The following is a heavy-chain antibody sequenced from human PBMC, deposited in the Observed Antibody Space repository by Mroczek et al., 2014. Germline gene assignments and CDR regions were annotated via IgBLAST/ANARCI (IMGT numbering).Heavy chain of an antibody. D-gene: IGHD6-19*01. J-gene: IGHJ4*02. CDR1: GYSFTSYW. Sequence: VQLVQSGAEVKKPGESLKISCKGSGYSFTSYWIGWVRQMPGKGLEWMGIIYPGDSDTRYSPSFQGQVTISADKSISTAYLQWSSLKASDTAMYYCARRVGYSSGWYPNENYFDYWGQGTLVTVSS. CDR2: IYPGDSDT. V-gene: IGHV5-51*03. CDR3: ARRVGYSSGWYPNENYFDY.